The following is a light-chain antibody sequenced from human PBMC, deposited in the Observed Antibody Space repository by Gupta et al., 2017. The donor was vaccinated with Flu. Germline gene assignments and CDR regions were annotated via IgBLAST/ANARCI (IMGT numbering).Light chain of an antibody. CDR3: SSYGGSNNLV. J-gene: IGLJ2*01. CDR1: SSDVAGYNY. Sequence: QLALTQPPSASGSPGQSVTIACTGCSSDVAGYNYVSCYQQQPGKAPKLLIYEVSERPSGVPDRFSGSKAGNTASPTVSALQAEDEADYYCSSYGGSNNLVFGGGTRLTVL. V-gene: IGLV2-8*01. CDR2: EVS.